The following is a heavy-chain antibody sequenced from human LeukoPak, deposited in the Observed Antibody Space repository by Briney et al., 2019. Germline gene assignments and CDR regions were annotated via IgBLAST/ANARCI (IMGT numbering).Heavy chain of an antibody. CDR2: INAGNGNT. CDR1: GYTFTSYA. J-gene: IGHJ4*02. V-gene: IGHV1-3*01. CDR3: ARDSTGSYYVY. Sequence: GASVKVSCKASGYTFTSYAMHWVRQAPGQRLEWMGWINAGNGNTKYSQKFQGRDTITRDTSASTAYMELSSLRSEDTAVYYCARDSTGSYYVYWGQGTLVTVSS. D-gene: IGHD4-11*01.